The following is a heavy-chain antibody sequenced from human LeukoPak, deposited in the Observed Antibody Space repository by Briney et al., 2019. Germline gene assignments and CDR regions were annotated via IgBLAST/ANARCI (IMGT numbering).Heavy chain of an antibody. D-gene: IGHD5-24*01. CDR3: ARVEASGGYNSPAQPNYYYYYMDV. V-gene: IGHV1-18*01. CDR1: GYTFTSYG. CDR2: ISAYNGNT. J-gene: IGHJ6*03. Sequence: GASVKVSCKASGYTFTSYGISWVRQAPGQGLEWMGWISAYNGNTNYAQKLQGRVTMTTDTSTSTAYMELRSLRSDDTAVYYCARVEASGGYNSPAQPNYYYYYMDVWGKGTTVTVSS.